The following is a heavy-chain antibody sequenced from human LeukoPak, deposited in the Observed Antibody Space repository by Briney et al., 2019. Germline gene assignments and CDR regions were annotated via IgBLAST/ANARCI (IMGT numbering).Heavy chain of an antibody. D-gene: IGHD3-3*01. V-gene: IGHV1-2*02. J-gene: IGHJ4*02. CDR1: GYTFTGYY. Sequence: ASVKVSCKASGYTFTGYYIQWVRQAPGQGPEWMGWISPKTGGTKYAQNFEGRVTATWDTSTSTANMEMRRLTYDDTAEYYCARSLEGLDFDYWGQGTLVTVS. CDR2: ISPKTGGT. CDR3: ARSLEGLDFDY.